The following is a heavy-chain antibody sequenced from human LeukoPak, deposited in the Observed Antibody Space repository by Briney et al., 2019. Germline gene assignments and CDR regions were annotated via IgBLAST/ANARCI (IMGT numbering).Heavy chain of an antibody. J-gene: IGHJ3*02. CDR1: GGSISSGGYY. CDR2: IYHSGST. V-gene: IGHV4-30-2*01. Sequence: TASETLSLTCTVSGGSISSGGYYWSWIRQPPGKGLEWIGYIYHSGSTYYNPSLKSRVTISVDTSKNQFSLKLSSVTAADTAVYYCARVVGQWLESSAYAFDIWGQGTMVTVSS. CDR3: ARVVGQWLESSAYAFDI. D-gene: IGHD6-19*01.